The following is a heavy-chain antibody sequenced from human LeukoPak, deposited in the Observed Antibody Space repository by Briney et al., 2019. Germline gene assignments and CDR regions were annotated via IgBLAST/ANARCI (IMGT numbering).Heavy chain of an antibody. V-gene: IGHV1-69*05. J-gene: IGHJ4*02. Sequence: ASVKVSCKASGGTFSSYAISWVRQAPGQGLEWMGGIIPIFGTANYAQKFQGRVTITTDESTSTAYMELSSLRSEDTAVYYCARAIDFWRAPGYWGQGTLVTVSS. CDR2: IIPIFGTA. CDR3: ARAIDFWRAPGY. D-gene: IGHD3-3*01. CDR1: GGTFSSYA.